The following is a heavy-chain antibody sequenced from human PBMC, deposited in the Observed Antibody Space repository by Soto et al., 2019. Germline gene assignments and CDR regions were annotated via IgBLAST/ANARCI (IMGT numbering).Heavy chain of an antibody. CDR2: IWYDGSNK. CDR1: GFIFNTYH. V-gene: IGHV3-33*01. CDR3: ARDDYGMDV. Sequence: QVVESGGGVVQPGRSLRLSCAASGFIFNTYHMHWVRQAPAKGLEWVAVIWYDGSNKYYADSVKGRFTISRDNPKNTLDLPMNSLRDEDTAVYYCARDDYGMDVWGQGTTVTVSS. J-gene: IGHJ6*02.